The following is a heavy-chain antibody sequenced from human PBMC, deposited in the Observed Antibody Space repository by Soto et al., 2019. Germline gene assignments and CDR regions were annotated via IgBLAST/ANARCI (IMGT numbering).Heavy chain of an antibody. D-gene: IGHD3-10*01. J-gene: IGHJ4*02. V-gene: IGHV3-7*01. CDR1: GFTFSSYW. Sequence: GGSLRLSCAASGFTFSSYWMSWVRQAPGKGLEWVANIKQDGSEKYYVDSVKGRFTISRDNAKNSLYLQMNSLRAEDTAVYYCARGYTMVRGVIISGFDYWGQGTLVTVSS. CDR2: IKQDGSEK. CDR3: ARGYTMVRGVIISGFDY.